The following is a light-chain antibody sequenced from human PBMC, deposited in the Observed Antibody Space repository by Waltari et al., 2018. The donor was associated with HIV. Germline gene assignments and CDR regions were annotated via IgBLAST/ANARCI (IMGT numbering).Light chain of an antibody. V-gene: IGLV1-40*01. Sequence: QSVLTQPPSVSGAPGQRATISCPGSRSNIGAGYDVHWYQQLPGTAPKLLIYGNSNRPSGVPDRFSGSKSGTSASLAITGLQAEDEADYYCQSYDSSLSWVFGGGTKLTVL. CDR2: GNS. CDR3: QSYDSSLSWV. CDR1: RSNIGAGYD. J-gene: IGLJ3*02.